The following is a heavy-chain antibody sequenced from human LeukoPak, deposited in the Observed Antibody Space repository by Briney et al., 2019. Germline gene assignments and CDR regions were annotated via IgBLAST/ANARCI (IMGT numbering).Heavy chain of an antibody. J-gene: IGHJ4*02. Sequence: SETLSLTCTVSGGSISSSSYSWGWIRQPPGKGLEWIGSIYYSGSTYYNPSLKSRVTISVDTSKNQFSLKLSSVTAADTAVYYCARALVVPAAPSHLFDYWGQGTLVTVSS. CDR3: ARALVVPAAPSHLFDY. D-gene: IGHD2-2*01. CDR2: IYYSGST. V-gene: IGHV4-39*07. CDR1: GGSISSSSYS.